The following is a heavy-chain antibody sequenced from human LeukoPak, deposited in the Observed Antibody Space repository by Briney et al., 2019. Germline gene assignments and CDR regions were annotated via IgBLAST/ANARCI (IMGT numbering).Heavy chain of an antibody. D-gene: IGHD1-26*01. CDR1: GYTFTSYG. CDR2: INGYNGNT. J-gene: IGHJ6*03. Sequence: GASVKVSCKASGYTFTSYGISWVRQAPGQGLEWMGWINGYNGNTNYAQKVQGRVTMTTDTSTSTAYMELRSLRSDDTAVYYCARGRENYYYYMDVWGKGTTVTVSS. V-gene: IGHV1-18*01. CDR3: ARGRENYYYYMDV.